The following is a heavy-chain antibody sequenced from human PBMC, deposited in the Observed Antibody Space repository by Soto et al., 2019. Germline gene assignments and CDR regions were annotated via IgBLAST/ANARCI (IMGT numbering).Heavy chain of an antibody. D-gene: IGHD3-10*01. V-gene: IGHV3-23*01. J-gene: IGHJ5*02. CDR1: AISFNTYG. CDR3: AGQRSPEGWLDP. Sequence: PGGSLRLSCAASAISFNTYGVTWVRQAPGKGLEWVSTVTVTGGSTYYADSVKGRFTISRDRSNYTVSLLLNSLRVEDTAIYYCAGQRSPEGWLDPWGPGTVVTVYS. CDR2: VTVTGGST.